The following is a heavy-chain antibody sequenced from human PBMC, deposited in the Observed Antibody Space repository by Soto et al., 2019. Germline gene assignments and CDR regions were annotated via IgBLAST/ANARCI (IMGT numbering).Heavy chain of an antibody. CDR2: IYYSGST. V-gene: IGHV4-31*03. CDR3: ARDKIFGVDYYYYGMDV. D-gene: IGHD3-3*01. CDR1: GGSISSGGYS. Sequence: KTSETLSLTCTVSGGSISSGGYSWSWIRQHPGKGLEWIGYIYYSGSTYYNPSLKSRVTISVDTSKNQFSLKLSSVTAADTAVYYCARDKIFGVDYYYYGMDVWGQGTTVTVSS. J-gene: IGHJ6*02.